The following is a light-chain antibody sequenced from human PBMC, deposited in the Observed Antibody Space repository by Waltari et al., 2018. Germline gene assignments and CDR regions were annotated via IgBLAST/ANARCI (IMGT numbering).Light chain of an antibody. CDR2: RNS. CDR3: ASWDDSLRGPL. J-gene: IGLJ2*01. Sequence: QSVLPQPPSPSATPGQGVTIPCSGSSPNIERNNVYWYQQFPGTDPKLLIHRNSQRPSGVPDRFSGSKSGTSASLVISGLRSEDEADYYCASWDDSLRGPLFGGGTKLTVL. CDR1: SPNIERNN. V-gene: IGLV1-47*01.